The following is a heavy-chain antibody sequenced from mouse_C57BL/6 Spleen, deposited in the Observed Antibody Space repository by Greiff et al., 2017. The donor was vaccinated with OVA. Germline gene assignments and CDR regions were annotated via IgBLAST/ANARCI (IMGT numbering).Heavy chain of an antibody. D-gene: IGHD1-3*01. CDR3: TRDNYQRYAMDY. CDR2: ISSGGDYI. CDR1: GFTFSSYA. V-gene: IGHV5-9-1*02. Sequence: EVKLVESGEGLVKPGGSLKLSCAASGFTFSSYAMSWVRQTPEKRLEWVAYISSGGDYIYYADTVKGRFTISRDNARNTLYLQMSSLKFEDTAMYYCTRDNYQRYAMDYWGQGTSVTVSS. J-gene: IGHJ4*01.